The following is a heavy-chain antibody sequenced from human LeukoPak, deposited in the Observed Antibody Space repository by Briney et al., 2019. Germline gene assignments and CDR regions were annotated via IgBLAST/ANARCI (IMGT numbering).Heavy chain of an antibody. CDR1: GFTFSSYS. CDR3: VSGFTISPDAFDI. CDR2: ISSSGSYI. Sequence: GGSLRLSCAASGFTFSSYSMNWVRQAPGKGLEWVSSISSSGSYIYYADSVEGRFTISRDNAKNSLYLQMNSLRAEDTAVYYCVSGFTISPDAFDIWGQGTMVTVSS. J-gene: IGHJ3*02. V-gene: IGHV3-21*01. D-gene: IGHD3-9*01.